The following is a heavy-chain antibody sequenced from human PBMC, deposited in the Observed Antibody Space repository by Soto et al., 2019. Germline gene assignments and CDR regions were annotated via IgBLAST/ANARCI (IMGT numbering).Heavy chain of an antibody. CDR3: ASHYDMWSGYLSPVDY. V-gene: IGHV3-11*01. J-gene: IGHJ4*02. Sequence: GGSLRLSCAASGYTFSDYYMSWIRQAPGKGLECISYIDTSGTKIYYADSVKGRFTITRDNAKNSLYLEMNSLRDEDTAVYYCASHYDMWSGYLSPVDYWGQGTLVTVSS. D-gene: IGHD3-3*01. CDR2: IDTSGTKI. CDR1: GYTFSDYY.